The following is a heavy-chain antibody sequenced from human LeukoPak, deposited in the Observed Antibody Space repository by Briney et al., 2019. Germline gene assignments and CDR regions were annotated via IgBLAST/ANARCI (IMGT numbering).Heavy chain of an antibody. Sequence: GGSLRLSCAVSGFIVSSNFMSWVRQAPGKGPEWVSVIYTSGITYYADSVRGRFTISRDNSKNTLYLQMDSLTAEDTAVYYCAREDAGGTYSFGYWGQGTLVTVSS. D-gene: IGHD1-26*01. J-gene: IGHJ4*02. CDR1: GFIVSSNF. CDR3: AREDAGGTYSFGY. V-gene: IGHV3-66*01. CDR2: IYTSGIT.